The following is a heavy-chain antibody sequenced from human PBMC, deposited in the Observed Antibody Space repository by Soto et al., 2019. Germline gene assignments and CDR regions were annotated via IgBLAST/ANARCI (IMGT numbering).Heavy chain of an antibody. CDR2: IISSVGDT. J-gene: IGHJ4*02. CDR3: ANSGGRGPHLDLAYDGFDY. Sequence: EVQLLESGGGLVQPGGSLRLSCAASGFTFSNYAMTWVRQAPGKGLEWVSTIISSVGDTYYATSVKGQFTLSSDKSKNTPTIKVNRLRIGHTAVYYCANSGGRGPHLDLAYDGFDYWGQGTLVTVSS. D-gene: IGHD3-16*01. V-gene: IGHV3-23*01. CDR1: GFTFSNYA.